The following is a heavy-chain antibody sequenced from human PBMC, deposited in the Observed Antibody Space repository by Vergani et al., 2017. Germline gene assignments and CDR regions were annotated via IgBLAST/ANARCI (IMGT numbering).Heavy chain of an antibody. CDR2: IWYDGSNK. Sequence: VQLLESGGGLVQPGGSLRLSCAASGFTFSRYGMHWVRQAPGKGLEWVAVIWYDGSNKYYADSVKGRFTISRDNSKNTLYLQMNSLRAEDTAVYYCARGGSYYNYYYGMDVWGQGTTVTVSS. J-gene: IGHJ6*02. D-gene: IGHD1-26*01. V-gene: IGHV3-33*08. CDR1: GFTFSRYG. CDR3: ARGGSYYNYYYGMDV.